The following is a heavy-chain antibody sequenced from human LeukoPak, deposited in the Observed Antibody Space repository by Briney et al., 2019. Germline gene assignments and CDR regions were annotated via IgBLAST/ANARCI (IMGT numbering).Heavy chain of an antibody. Sequence: GGSLRLSCAASEFIFSSYEMNWVRQAPGKGLEWVSYIDFSGSVIHYADSVKGRFTISRDNGKNSLYLQMDSLRAEDTAVYYCARLITGTHYFDSWGQGTLVTVSS. CDR2: IDFSGSVI. CDR3: ARLITGTHYFDS. V-gene: IGHV3-48*03. CDR1: EFIFSSYE. J-gene: IGHJ4*02. D-gene: IGHD1-20*01.